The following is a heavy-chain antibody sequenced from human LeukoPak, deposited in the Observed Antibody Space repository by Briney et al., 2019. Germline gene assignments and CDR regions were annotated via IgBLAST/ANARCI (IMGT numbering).Heavy chain of an antibody. CDR2: IIPIFGTA. J-gene: IGHJ4*02. D-gene: IGHD5-12*01. CDR3: ARDHESGGYSGYDLFDY. Sequence: ASVKVSCKASGGTFSSYAISGVRQAPGQGLEWMGGIIPIFGTANYAQKLQGRVTMTTDTSTSTAYMELRSLRSDDTAVYYCARDHESGGYSGYDLFDYWGQGTLVTVSS. CDR1: GGTFSSYA. V-gene: IGHV1-69*05.